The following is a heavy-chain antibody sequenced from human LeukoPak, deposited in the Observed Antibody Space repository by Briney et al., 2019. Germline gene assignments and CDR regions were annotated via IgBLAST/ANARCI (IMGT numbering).Heavy chain of an antibody. J-gene: IGHJ4*02. D-gene: IGHD4-17*01. CDR2: FDPEDGET. CDR3: ARDQPDYGDFNY. V-gene: IGHV1-24*01. Sequence: ASVKVSCKVSGYTLTELSMHWVRQAPGKGLEWMGGFDPEDGETIYAQKFQGRVTMTEDTSTDTAYMELSSLRSEDTAVYYCARDQPDYGDFNYWGQGTLVTVSS. CDR1: GYTLTELS.